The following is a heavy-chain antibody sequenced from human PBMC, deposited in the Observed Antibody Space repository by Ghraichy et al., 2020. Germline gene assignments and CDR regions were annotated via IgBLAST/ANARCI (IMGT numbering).Heavy chain of an antibody. CDR3: ARGSRVVRFYYYDGMDV. D-gene: IGHD4-23*01. CDR1: EFTFSGYS. CDR2: ITSSGSFK. Sequence: GGSLRLSCVGSEFTFSGYSMNWVRQSPGKRLEWVSYITSSGSFKSYADSEKGRFTISRDNAQNSLSLQMNSLTDEDTAVYYCARGSRVVRFYYYDGMDVWGQGTTVTVSS. V-gene: IGHV3-48*02. J-gene: IGHJ6*02.